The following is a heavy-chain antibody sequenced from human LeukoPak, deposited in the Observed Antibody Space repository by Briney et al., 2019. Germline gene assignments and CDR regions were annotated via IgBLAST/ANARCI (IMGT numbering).Heavy chain of an antibody. V-gene: IGHV3-74*01. Sequence: GGSLRLSCAASGFTFSSYWMHWVRQVPGKGLVWVSRINSDGTTSYADSVKGRFTISRNNAKNTLYLQMNNLRVEDTAVYYCVRDGSLPDYWGQGTLVTVSS. CDR3: VRDGSLPDY. J-gene: IGHJ4*02. CDR2: INSDGTT. CDR1: GFTFSSYW.